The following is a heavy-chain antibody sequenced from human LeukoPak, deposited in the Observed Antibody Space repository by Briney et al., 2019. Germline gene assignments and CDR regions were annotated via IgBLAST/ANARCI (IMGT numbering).Heavy chain of an antibody. D-gene: IGHD3-3*01. CDR3: ARASITIFGVAAIDY. Sequence: SETLSLTCTVSGGSISSYYWSWIRQPPGKGLEWIGYIYYSGSTNYNPSLKSRVTISVDTSKNQFSLKLSSVTAADTAVYYCARASITIFGVAAIDYWGQGTLVTVSS. CDR2: IYYSGST. J-gene: IGHJ4*02. CDR1: GGSISSYY. V-gene: IGHV4-59*01.